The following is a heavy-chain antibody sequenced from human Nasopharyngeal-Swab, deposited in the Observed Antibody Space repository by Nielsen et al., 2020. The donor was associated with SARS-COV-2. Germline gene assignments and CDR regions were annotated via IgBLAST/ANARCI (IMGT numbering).Heavy chain of an antibody. CDR2: IDPNNGAT. CDR3: PCGSMIAFGWLTGKFDY. D-gene: IGHD3-16*01. V-gene: IGHV1-2*02. Sequence: ASVKVSCKASGYTFIGYYIHWVRQAPGQGLEWLGWIDPNNGATKYAQTFQGRISVTRDTSFSTAYMELSGLRSDYTAVYYCPCGSMIAFGWLTGKFDYWGQGTLVIVSP. J-gene: IGHJ4*02. CDR1: GYTFIGYY.